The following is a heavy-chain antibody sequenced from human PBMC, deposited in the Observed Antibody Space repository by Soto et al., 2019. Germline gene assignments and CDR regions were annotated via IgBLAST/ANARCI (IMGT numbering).Heavy chain of an antibody. CDR2: IHYSGSV. D-gene: IGHD4-17*01. Sequence: QVQLQESGPGLVRPSQTLSLTCTVSGGSISSDHYHWTWIRQTHGKGLEWIGYIHYSGSVYSNPSLQRRVTMSVDTSKNLFSLKLSSVTAADTAVYFCVREDDGGDRDYYGLDVWGQGTTVTVSS. V-gene: IGHV4-30-4*01. J-gene: IGHJ6*02. CDR3: VREDDGGDRDYYGLDV. CDR1: GGSISSDHYH.